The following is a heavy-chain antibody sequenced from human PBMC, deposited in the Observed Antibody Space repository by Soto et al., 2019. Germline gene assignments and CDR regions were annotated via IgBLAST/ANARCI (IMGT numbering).Heavy chain of an antibody. D-gene: IGHD6-13*01. J-gene: IGHJ6*02. Sequence: GGSLRLSCAASGFTFSSYAMSWVRQAPGKGLEWVSAISGSGGSTYYADSVKGRFTISRDNSKNTLYLQMNSLRAEDTAVYYCAKSLRQQLAKDYYGMDVWGQGTTVTVSS. CDR3: AKSLRQQLAKDYYGMDV. CDR1: GFTFSSYA. CDR2: ISGSGGST. V-gene: IGHV3-23*01.